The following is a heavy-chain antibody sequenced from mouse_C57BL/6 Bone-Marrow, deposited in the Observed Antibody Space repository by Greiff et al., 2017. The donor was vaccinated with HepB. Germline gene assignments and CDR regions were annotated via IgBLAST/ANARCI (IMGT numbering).Heavy chain of an antibody. CDR1: GYAFSSSW. CDR2: IYPGDGDT. D-gene: IGHD2-1*01. J-gene: IGHJ2*01. V-gene: IGHV1-82*01. CDR3: AVYGNYGH. Sequence: QVQLKESGPELVKPGASVKISCKASGYAFSSSWMNWVKQRPGKGLEWIGRIYPGDGDTNYNGKFKGKATLTADKSSSTAYMQRSSLTSEDSAVYFCAVYGNYGHWGQGTTLTVSS.